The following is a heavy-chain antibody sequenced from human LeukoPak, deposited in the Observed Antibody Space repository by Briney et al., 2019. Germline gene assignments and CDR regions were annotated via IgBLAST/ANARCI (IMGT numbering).Heavy chain of an antibody. CDR2: INPNSGGT. CDR3: ARGDYDFWSGPYNWFDP. D-gene: IGHD3-3*01. J-gene: IGHJ5*02. Sequence: ASAKVSCKASGYTFTGYYMHWVRQAPGQGLEWMGWINPNSGGTNYAQKFQGRVTMTRDTSISTAYMELSRLRSDDTAVYYCARGDYDFWSGPYNWFDPWGQGTLVTVSS. CDR1: GYTFTGYY. V-gene: IGHV1-2*02.